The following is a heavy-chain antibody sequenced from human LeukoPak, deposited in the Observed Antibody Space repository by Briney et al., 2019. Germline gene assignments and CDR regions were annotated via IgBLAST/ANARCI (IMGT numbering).Heavy chain of an antibody. J-gene: IGHJ5*02. V-gene: IGHV4-4*07. CDR3: ARGDIVRGGGRNWFDP. CDR1: GGSISNHF. CDR2: VSTSGST. D-gene: IGHD2-15*01. Sequence: ETLSLTCTVSGGSISNHFCSWIRQPAGKGLDWIGRVSTSGSTYYNPSLKSRVTMSADTSKNQFSLKLTSMTAADTAVYYCARGDIVRGGGRNWFDPWGQGTLVTVSS.